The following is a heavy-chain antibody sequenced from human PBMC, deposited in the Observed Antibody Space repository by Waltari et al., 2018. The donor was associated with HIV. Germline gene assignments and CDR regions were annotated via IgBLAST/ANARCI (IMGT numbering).Heavy chain of an antibody. D-gene: IGHD3-16*02. Sequence: QVQLVQSGAEVKKPGSSVKVSCKASGGTFSSYAISWVRQAPGQGREWMGGIIPSVGTASYAQKFQGRVTITADESTSTAYMGLSSLRSEDTAVYYCARGSWDYVWGSYQTIRYFDYWGQGTLVTVSS. V-gene: IGHV1-69*01. CDR2: IIPSVGTA. J-gene: IGHJ4*02. CDR3: ARGSWDYVWGSYQTIRYFDY. CDR1: GGTFSSYA.